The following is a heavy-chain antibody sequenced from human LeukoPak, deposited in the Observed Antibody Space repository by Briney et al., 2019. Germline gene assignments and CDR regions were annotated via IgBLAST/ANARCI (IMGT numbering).Heavy chain of an antibody. Sequence: GRSLRLSCTASGFTFGDYAMSWFRQAPGKGLEWVGFIRSKAYGGTTEYATSVKGRFTISRDDSKSIAYLQMNSLKTEDTAVYYCTRAPWDSSGYYHDYWGQGTLVTVSS. CDR1: GFTFGDYA. CDR3: TRAPWDSSGYYHDY. D-gene: IGHD3-22*01. V-gene: IGHV3-49*03. J-gene: IGHJ4*02. CDR2: IRSKAYGGTT.